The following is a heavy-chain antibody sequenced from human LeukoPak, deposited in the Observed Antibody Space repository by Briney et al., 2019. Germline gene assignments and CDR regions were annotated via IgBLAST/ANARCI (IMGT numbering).Heavy chain of an antibody. CDR2: INPSGGST. CDR3: ARDLKEDGDRNYYYYYYMDV. V-gene: IGHV1-46*01. D-gene: IGHD4-17*01. J-gene: IGHJ6*03. CDR1: GYTFTSYY. Sequence: RRASVKVSCKASGYTFTSYYMHWVRQAPGQGLEWMGIINPSGGSTSYAQKFQGRVTMTRDTSTSTVYMELSSLRSEDTAVYYCARDLKEDGDRNYYYYYYMDVWGKGTTVTVSS.